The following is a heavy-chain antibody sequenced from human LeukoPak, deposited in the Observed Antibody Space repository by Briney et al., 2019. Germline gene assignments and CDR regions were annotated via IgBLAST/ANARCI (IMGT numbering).Heavy chain of an antibody. CDR1: VYTFTGYY. CDR2: INPNSGGT. J-gene: IGHJ4*02. V-gene: IGHV1-2*02. Sequence: ASVKVSCKASVYTFTGYYMHWLRQAPGQGLEWMGCINPNSGGTNYAQKFQGRVPMTRDTYIRTAYMELSRLRSDDTAVYYCARDEEWLFAYWGQGTLVTVSS. CDR3: ARDEEWLFAY. D-gene: IGHD6-19*01.